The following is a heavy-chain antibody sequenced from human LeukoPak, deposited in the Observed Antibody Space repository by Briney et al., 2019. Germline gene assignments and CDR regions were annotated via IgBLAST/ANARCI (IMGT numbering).Heavy chain of an antibody. D-gene: IGHD3-16*01. CDR2: INHSGST. CDR3: ARGRGSYGY. CDR1: GGSFSGYY. Sequence: SETLSLTCAVYGGSFSGYYWSWIRQPPGKGLEWIGEINHSGSTNYNPSLKSRVTISVDTSKNQFSLKLSSVTAADTAVYYCARGRGSYGYWGQGTLVTVSS. V-gene: IGHV4-34*01. J-gene: IGHJ4*02.